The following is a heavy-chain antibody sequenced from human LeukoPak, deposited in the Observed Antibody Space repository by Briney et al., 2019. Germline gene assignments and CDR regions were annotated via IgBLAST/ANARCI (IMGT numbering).Heavy chain of an antibody. D-gene: IGHD3-10*01. CDR1: GFTFSSYD. J-gene: IGHJ4*02. CDR3: ARVRVRGGLDY. Sequence: PGGSLRLSCAASGFTFSSYDMHWVRHATGKGLEWVSAIGTAGDTYYPGSVKGRFTISRENAKNSLYLQMNSLRAGDTAVYYCARVRVRGGLDYWGQGTLVTVSS. V-gene: IGHV3-13*01. CDR2: IGTAGDT.